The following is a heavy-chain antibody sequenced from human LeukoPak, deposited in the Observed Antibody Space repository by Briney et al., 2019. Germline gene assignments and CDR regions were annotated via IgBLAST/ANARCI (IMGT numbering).Heavy chain of an antibody. J-gene: IGHJ4*02. D-gene: IGHD3-9*01. V-gene: IGHV4-30-2*01. CDR3: AREGELRYFDWLLSRTRGFFDY. CDR1: GGSISSGGYS. Sequence: SQTLSLTCAVSGGSISSGGYSWSWIRQPPGKGLEWIGYIYHSGSTYYNPSLKSRVTISVDRSKNQFSLKLSSVTAADTAVYYCAREGELRYFDWLLSRTRGFFDYWGQGTLVTVSS. CDR2: IYHSGST.